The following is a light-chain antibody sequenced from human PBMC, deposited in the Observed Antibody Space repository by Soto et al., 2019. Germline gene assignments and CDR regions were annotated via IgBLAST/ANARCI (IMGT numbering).Light chain of an antibody. CDR2: EVS. Sequence: QSVLTQPASLSGSPGQSITISCTGTSSDVGGYNHVSWYQQYPGKAPKLLIYEVSNRPSGVSYRFSGSKSGNTASLTISGLQAEDEANYYCSSYTSSSTTVVFGGGTKLTVL. CDR1: SSDVGGYNH. J-gene: IGLJ2*01. CDR3: SSYTSSSTTVV. V-gene: IGLV2-14*01.